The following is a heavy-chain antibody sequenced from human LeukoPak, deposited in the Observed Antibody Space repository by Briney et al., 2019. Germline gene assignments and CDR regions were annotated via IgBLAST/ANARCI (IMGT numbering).Heavy chain of an antibody. Sequence: PGGSLRLSCAASGFTVSNNYMSWVLQEPREGLEWVSVIHSGGTTNYADSVQGRFTISRDNSKTTVYLHMNSLRAEDTAVYYCARDSDSGYGPFASWGQGTLVTVSS. CDR2: IHSGGTT. CDR1: GFTVSNNY. J-gene: IGHJ4*02. CDR3: ARDSDSGYGPFAS. D-gene: IGHD5-12*01. V-gene: IGHV3-53*01.